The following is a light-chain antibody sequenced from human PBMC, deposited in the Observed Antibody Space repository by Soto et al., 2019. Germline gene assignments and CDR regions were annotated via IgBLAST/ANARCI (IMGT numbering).Light chain of an antibody. J-gene: IGLJ3*02. CDR2: EVS. CDR1: SSDVGGYNY. Sequence: QSALTQPASASGSPGQSITISCTGTSSDVGGYNYVSWYQQHPGKAPKLMIYEVSNRPSGVSNRFSGSKSGNTASLTISGLPAEDEADYYCSSYTSSSTRVFGGGTKLTVL. V-gene: IGLV2-14*01. CDR3: SSYTSSSTRV.